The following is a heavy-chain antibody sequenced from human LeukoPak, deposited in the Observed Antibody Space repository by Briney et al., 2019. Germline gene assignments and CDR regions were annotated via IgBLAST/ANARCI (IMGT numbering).Heavy chain of an antibody. CDR2: INTYNGNT. J-gene: IGHJ4*02. CDR1: GYIFSNYG. V-gene: IGHV1-18*01. Sequence: GASVKVSCKASGYIFSNYGISRVRQAPGQGLEWMGWINTYNGNTNYAQKLQGRVTMTTDTSTSTAYMELRSLGSDDTAVYYCARDKSGTEFDYWGQGTLVTVSS. CDR3: ARDKSGTEFDY. D-gene: IGHD1-7*01.